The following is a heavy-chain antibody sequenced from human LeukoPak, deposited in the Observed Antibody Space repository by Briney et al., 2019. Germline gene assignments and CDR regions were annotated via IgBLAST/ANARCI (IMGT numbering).Heavy chain of an antibody. CDR1: GFTFSSYG. D-gene: IGHD5-18*01. Sequence: GGSLRLSCAASGFTFSSYGMHWVRQAPGKGLEWVAVISYDGSNKYYADSVKGRFTISRDNSKNTLQLQMDSLRAEDTAVYYCAKDTDSYGYHYYGMDVWGQGTTVTVSS. CDR2: ISYDGSNK. J-gene: IGHJ6*02. CDR3: AKDTDSYGYHYYGMDV. V-gene: IGHV3-30*18.